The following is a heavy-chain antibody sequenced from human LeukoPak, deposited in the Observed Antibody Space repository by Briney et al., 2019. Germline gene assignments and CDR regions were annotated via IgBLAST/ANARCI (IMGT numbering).Heavy chain of an antibody. V-gene: IGHV4-59*08. J-gene: IGHJ4*02. D-gene: IGHD6-19*01. CDR3: ARLGIVAGTRMGFDY. CDR1: GGSISSYY. Sequence: SETLSLICTVSGGSISSYYWSWIRQPPGKGLEWIGYIYYSGRTNSNPSLKSRVTISVDTSKNQFSLKLSSVTAADTAVYYCARLGIVAGTRMGFDYWGQGTLVTVSS. CDR2: IYYSGRT.